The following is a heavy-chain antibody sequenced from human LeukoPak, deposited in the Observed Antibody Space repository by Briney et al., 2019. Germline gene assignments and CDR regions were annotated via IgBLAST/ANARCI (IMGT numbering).Heavy chain of an antibody. Sequence: SETPSLTCSVSGGSISSHYWSWIRQPPGKGLEWIGYISYIGSTNYSPSLKSRVTISVDTSKNQFSLRLSSVTAADTAVYYCAGDRLAVNALDIWGQGTMVTVSS. CDR2: ISYIGST. CDR1: GGSISSHY. V-gene: IGHV4-59*11. D-gene: IGHD3-16*02. CDR3: AGDRLAVNALDI. J-gene: IGHJ3*02.